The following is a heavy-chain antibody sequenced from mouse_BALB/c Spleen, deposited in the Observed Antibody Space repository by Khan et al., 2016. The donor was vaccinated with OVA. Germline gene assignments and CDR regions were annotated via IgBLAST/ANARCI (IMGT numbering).Heavy chain of an antibody. V-gene: IGHV1-80*01. CDR2: IYPGDGDT. Sequence: QVQLQQAGAELVRPGSSVKISCKASGYAFSSYWMNWVKKRPGQGLEWIGQIYPGDGDTNYNGKFKGKATLTADKSSSTAYMQLSSLTSEDSAVYFCARMAVAYWGQGTLVTVSA. J-gene: IGHJ3*01. CDR3: ARMAVAY. CDR1: GYAFSSYW.